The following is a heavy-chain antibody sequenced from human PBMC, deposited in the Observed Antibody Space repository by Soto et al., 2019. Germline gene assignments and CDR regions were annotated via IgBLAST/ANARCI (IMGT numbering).Heavy chain of an antibody. CDR1: GYTLTELS. V-gene: IGHV1-18*01. Sequence: GASVKVSCKVSGYTLTELSMHWVRQAPGQGLEWIGWINAHNGNTNYEQKLQDRLTLTADTSTATVYMELRNLRSDDTAVYYCARFRAGAAFDYWGHGTLVTVSS. D-gene: IGHD6-25*01. CDR3: ARFRAGAAFDY. CDR2: INAHNGNT. J-gene: IGHJ4*01.